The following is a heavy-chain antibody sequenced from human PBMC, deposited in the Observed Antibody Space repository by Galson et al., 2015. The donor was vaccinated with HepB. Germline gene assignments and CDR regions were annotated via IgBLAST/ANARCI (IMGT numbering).Heavy chain of an antibody. Sequence: ETLSLTCTVSGDSISTYYWSWIRQSPGKGLEWIGYIYYSGSTNYNPSLKSRVTISVDASKNQFSLRMSSVTAADTAVYYCARHLAVGHPYFQYWGQGKLVTVSS. CDR2: IYYSGST. D-gene: IGHD6-19*01. J-gene: IGHJ4*02. V-gene: IGHV4-59*01. CDR3: ARHLAVGHPYFQY. CDR1: GDSISTYY.